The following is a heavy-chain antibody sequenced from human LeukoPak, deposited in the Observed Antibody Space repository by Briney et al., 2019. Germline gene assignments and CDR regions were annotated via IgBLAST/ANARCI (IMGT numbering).Heavy chain of an antibody. CDR1: GFAFSTYA. CDR2: ISGSSDTT. D-gene: IGHD5-18*01. Sequence: GGSLRLSCAASGFAFSTYAMSWVRQAPGRGLEWVSAISGSSDTTYYADSVKGRFTISRDNSKNTLYLQMNSLRAEDTAVYYCANREGGYTYDPFDYWGQGTLVTVSS. CDR3: ANREGGYTYDPFDY. V-gene: IGHV3-23*01. J-gene: IGHJ4*02.